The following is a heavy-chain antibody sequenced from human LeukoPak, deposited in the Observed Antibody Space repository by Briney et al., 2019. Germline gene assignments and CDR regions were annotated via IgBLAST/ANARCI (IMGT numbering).Heavy chain of an antibody. J-gene: IGHJ3*02. CDR1: GFTFDDYG. D-gene: IGHD5-18*01. CDR2: IKQDGSEK. Sequence: GGSLRLSCAASGFTFDDYGMSWVRQAPGKGLEWVANIKQDGSEKYYVDSVKGRFTISRDNAKNSLYLQMNSLRAEDTAVYYCASTPGYSYGNDAFDMWGQGTMVTVSS. CDR3: ASTPGYSYGNDAFDM. V-gene: IGHV3-7*01.